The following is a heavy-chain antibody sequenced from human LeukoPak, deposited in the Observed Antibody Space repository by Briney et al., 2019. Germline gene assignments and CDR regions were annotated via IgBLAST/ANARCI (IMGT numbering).Heavy chain of an antibody. J-gene: IGHJ4*02. CDR3: AREGYDFGLDGQFDY. V-gene: IGHV6-1*01. D-gene: IGHD2/OR15-2a*01. Sequence: SQTLSLTCAIPGDSISSNSAAWNWIRQSPSRGLEWLGRTYYRSKWYNDSALTVRSRIIINPDTSNNQFSLQLNSVTPEDTAVYFCAREGYDFGLDGQFDYWGQGALVTVPS. CDR2: TYYRSKWYN. CDR1: GDSISSNSAA.